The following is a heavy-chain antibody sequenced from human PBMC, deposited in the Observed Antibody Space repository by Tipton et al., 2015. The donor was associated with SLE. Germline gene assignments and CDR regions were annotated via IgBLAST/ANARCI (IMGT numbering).Heavy chain of an antibody. CDR1: GFSVKNNY. CDR3: AGDDYASGIT. Sequence: SLRLSCTASGFSVKNNYMSWVRQAPGKGLEWVSSISSSSRYIYHAESLKGRFTISRDNAKNSLYLQMNSLRVEDTAVYFCAGDDYASGITWGQGTLVTVSS. D-gene: IGHD3-10*01. J-gene: IGHJ5*02. V-gene: IGHV3-21*03. CDR2: ISSSSRYI.